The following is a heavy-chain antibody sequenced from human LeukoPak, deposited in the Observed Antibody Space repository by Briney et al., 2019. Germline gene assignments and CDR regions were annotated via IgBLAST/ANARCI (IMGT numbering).Heavy chain of an antibody. V-gene: IGHV3-7*01. Sequence: GGSLRLSCAASGFTFSSYWMSWVRQAPGKGLEWVANIKQDGSEKYYVDSVKGRFTISRDNAKNSLYLQMNSLRAEDTAVYYCAREVGAGGYYFDYWGQGTLVTVSS. CDR1: GFTFSSYW. CDR3: AREVGAGGYYFDY. J-gene: IGHJ4*02. D-gene: IGHD1-26*01. CDR2: IKQDGSEK.